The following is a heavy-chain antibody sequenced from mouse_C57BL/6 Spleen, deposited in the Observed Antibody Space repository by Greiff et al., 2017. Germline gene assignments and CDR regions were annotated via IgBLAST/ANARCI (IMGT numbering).Heavy chain of an antibody. CDR2: IDPSDSET. J-gene: IGHJ2*01. Sequence: QVQLQQPGAELVRPGSSVKLSCKASGYTFTSYWMHWVKQRPIQGLEWIGNIDPSDSETHYNQKFKDKATLTVDKSSSTAYMQLSSLTSEDSAVYYCARREGTFYYFDYWGQGTTLTVSS. V-gene: IGHV1-52*01. CDR1: GYTFTSYW. CDR3: ARREGTFYYFDY.